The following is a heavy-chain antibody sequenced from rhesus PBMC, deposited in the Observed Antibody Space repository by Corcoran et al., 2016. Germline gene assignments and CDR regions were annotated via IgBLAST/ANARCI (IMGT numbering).Heavy chain of an antibody. D-gene: IGHD2-2*01. CDR3: ARGGYCVSTSCSFDY. J-gene: IGHJ4*01. Sequence: QLQLQESGPGLVKPSETLSFTCAVSGGSISSTWWCLIRQSPGMDLEWIGRISGRGGDTNYNPSLMSRVTVSTDTSKNQFSLKLNSVTAADTAVYYCARGGYCVSTSCSFDYWGQGVLVTVSS. CDR1: GGSISSTW. V-gene: IGHV4-173*01. CDR2: ISGRGGDT.